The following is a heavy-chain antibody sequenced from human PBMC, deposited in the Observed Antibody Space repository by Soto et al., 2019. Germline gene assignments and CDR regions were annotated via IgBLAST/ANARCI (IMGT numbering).Heavy chain of an antibody. J-gene: IGHJ4*01. V-gene: IGHV3-64D*08. D-gene: IGHD3-10*01. CDR3: VKVGYFGSGSYHQAYFDY. CDR2: ISSNGGST. Sequence: GGSLRLSCSVSGFTFSDYAMHWVRQAPGKGLEYVSFISSNGGSTYYADSVKGRFTISRDNPRNTVHPQMSSLRVEDTAVYYCVKVGYFGSGSYHQAYFDYWGHGTLVTVSS. CDR1: GFTFSDYA.